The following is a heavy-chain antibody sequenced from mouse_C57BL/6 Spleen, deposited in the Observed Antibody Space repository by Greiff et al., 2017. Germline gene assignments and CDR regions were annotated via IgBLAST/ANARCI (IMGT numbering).Heavy chain of an antibody. CDR1: GYTFTSYT. CDR2: INPSSGYT. J-gene: IGHJ1*03. D-gene: IGHD1-1*01. CDR3: ARSHYYGSSPPYWYFDV. V-gene: IGHV1-4*01. Sequence: VQLQESGAELARPGASVKMSCKASGYTFTSYTMHWVKQRPGQGLEWIGYINPSSGYTKYNQKFKDKATLTADKSSSTAYMQLSSLTSEDSAVYYCARSHYYGSSPPYWYFDVWGTGTTVTVSS.